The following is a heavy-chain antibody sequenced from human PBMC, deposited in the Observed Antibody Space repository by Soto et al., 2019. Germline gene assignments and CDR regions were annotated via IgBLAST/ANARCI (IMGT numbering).Heavy chain of an antibody. CDR3: ARGEGYSSSWLDYYYYYYGMNV. Sequence: SETLSLTCTVSGGSVSSSSYYWGWVRQPPGKGLEWIGNVNHSGSANYNPSLKSRVTISVDKSKNQFSLKLSSVTAADTAVYYCARGEGYSSSWLDYYYYYYGMNVWGQGTTVTVSS. V-gene: IGHV4-39*07. D-gene: IGHD6-13*01. J-gene: IGHJ6*02. CDR2: VNHSGSA. CDR1: GGSVSSSSYY.